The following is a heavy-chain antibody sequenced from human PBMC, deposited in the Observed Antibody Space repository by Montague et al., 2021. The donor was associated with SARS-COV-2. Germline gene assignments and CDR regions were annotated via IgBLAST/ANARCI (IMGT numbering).Heavy chain of an antibody. J-gene: IGHJ4*02. CDR3: ARAPVAHITIFGVVTSFDY. CDR2: IYYSGST. D-gene: IGHD3-3*01. Sequence: SETLSLTCTASGGSISSYYWSWIRQPPGKGLGWIGYIYYSGSTNYNPSLKSRVTISVDTSKNQFSLKLSSVTAADTAVYYCARAPVAHITIFGVVTSFDYWGQGTLVTVSS. V-gene: IGHV4-59*01. CDR1: GGSISSYY.